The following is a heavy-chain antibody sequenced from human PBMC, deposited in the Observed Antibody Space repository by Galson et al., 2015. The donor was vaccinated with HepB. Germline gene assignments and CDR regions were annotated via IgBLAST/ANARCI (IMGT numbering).Heavy chain of an antibody. CDR2: ISSSSSYI. D-gene: IGHD3-3*02. V-gene: IGHV3-21*01. CDR3: ARDSITRPFDY. CDR1: GFTFSSYS. J-gene: IGHJ4*02. Sequence: SLRLSCAASGFTFSSYSMNWVRQAPGKGLEWVPSISSSSSYIYYADSVKGRFTISRDNAKNSLYLQMNSLRAEDTAVYYCARDSITRPFDYWGQGTLVTVSS.